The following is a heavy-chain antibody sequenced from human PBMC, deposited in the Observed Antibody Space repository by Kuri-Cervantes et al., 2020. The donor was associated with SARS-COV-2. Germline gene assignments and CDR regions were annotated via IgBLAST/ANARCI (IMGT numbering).Heavy chain of an antibody. CDR1: GFTFSSYA. Sequence: GESLKISCAASGFTFSSYAMHWVRQAPGKGLEWVAVISYDGSNKYYADSVKGRFTISRDNSKNTLFLQMNSLRGEDTAVYYCAKEYVAITLYYYGIDVWGQGTTVTVSS. J-gene: IGHJ6*02. CDR3: AKEYVAITLYYYGIDV. CDR2: ISYDGSNK. V-gene: IGHV3-30-3*01. D-gene: IGHD5-12*01.